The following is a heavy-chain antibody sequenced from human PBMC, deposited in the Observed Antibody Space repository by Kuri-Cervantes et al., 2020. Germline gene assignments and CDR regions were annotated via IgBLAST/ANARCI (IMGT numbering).Heavy chain of an antibody. CDR1: GLFISHGHY. D-gene: IGHD6-19*01. Sequence: SETLSLTCAVSGLFISHGHYRGWIRPPPGKGLGRIGEINHSGSTNYAPSLKSRVTISVATSKNQFSLKLTSVTAADTVVYFCARVPAGTGTFNYWGQGTLVTVSS. CDR2: INHSGST. V-gene: IGHV4-38-2*01. CDR3: ARVPAGTGTFNY. J-gene: IGHJ4*02.